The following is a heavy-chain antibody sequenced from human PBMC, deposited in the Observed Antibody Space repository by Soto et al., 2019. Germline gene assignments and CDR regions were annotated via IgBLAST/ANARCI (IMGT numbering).Heavy chain of an antibody. J-gene: IGHJ3*02. Sequence: PGGSLRLSCAASGFTFSSYGMHWVRQAPGKGLEWVAVISYDGSNKYYADSVKGRLTISRDNSKNTLYLQMNSLRGEDTAVYYCAKDNGSGCDWLRVGDASDIWGQGTMVTGSS. V-gene: IGHV3-30*18. D-gene: IGHD5-12*01. CDR1: GFTFSSYG. CDR3: AKDNGSGCDWLRVGDASDI. CDR2: ISYDGSNK.